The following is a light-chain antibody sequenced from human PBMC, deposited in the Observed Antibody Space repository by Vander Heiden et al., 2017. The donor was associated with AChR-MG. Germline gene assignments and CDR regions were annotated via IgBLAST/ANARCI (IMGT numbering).Light chain of an antibody. CDR1: SLRNYH. V-gene: IGLV3-19*01. CDR3: NSRDSSGDHLEV. Sequence: SSELTQDPAVSVALGQTVRITCQGDSLRNYHASWYQQRPGQAPVLVIYGKNNRPSGIPDRFSGSSSGNTASLTITGAQAEDEADYYCNSRDSSGDHLEVFGGGTKLTVL. J-gene: IGLJ3*02. CDR2: GKN.